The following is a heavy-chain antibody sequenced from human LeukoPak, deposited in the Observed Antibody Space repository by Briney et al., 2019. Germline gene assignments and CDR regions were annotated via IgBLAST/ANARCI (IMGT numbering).Heavy chain of an antibody. CDR2: ISYSGDTI. CDR3: ARLGIIAAAGSNDY. J-gene: IGHJ4*02. Sequence: GDSLRLSCAASEFTFSDYYMSWIRQAPGKGLEWVSYISYSGDTIYYADSVKGRFTVSRDNAKNSLYLQMNSLRAEDTAVYYCARLGIIAAAGSNDYWGQGTLVTVSS. CDR1: EFTFSDYY. V-gene: IGHV3-11*01. D-gene: IGHD6-13*01.